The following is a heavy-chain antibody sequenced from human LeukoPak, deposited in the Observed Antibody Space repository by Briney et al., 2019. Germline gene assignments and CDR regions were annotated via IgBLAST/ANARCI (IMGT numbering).Heavy chain of an antibody. V-gene: IGHV4-39*01. J-gene: IGHJ3*02. D-gene: IGHD4-17*01. CDR3: AGRGKTTVTSLHAFDI. Sequence: SETLSLTCTVSGGSISSSSYYWGWIRQPPGKGLEWIGSIYYSGSTYYNPSLKSRVTISVDTSKNQFSLKPSSVTAADTAVYYCAGRGKTTVTSLHAFDIWGQGTMVTVSS. CDR1: GGSISSSSYY. CDR2: IYYSGST.